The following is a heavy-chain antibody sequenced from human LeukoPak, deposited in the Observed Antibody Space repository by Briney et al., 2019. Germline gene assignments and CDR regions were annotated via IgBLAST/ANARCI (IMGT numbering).Heavy chain of an antibody. D-gene: IGHD6-13*01. Sequence: PSETLSLTCTVSGGSISSSSYYWGWIRQPPGKGLEWIGSIYYSGSTYYNPSLKSRVTISVDTSKNQFSLKLSSVTAADTAVYYCARVAWGRPYSSSWYPTVGQYYYYYYMDVWGKGTTVTVSS. CDR2: IYYSGST. CDR3: ARVAWGRPYSSSWYPTVGQYYYYYYMDV. CDR1: GGSISSSSYY. V-gene: IGHV4-39*07. J-gene: IGHJ6*03.